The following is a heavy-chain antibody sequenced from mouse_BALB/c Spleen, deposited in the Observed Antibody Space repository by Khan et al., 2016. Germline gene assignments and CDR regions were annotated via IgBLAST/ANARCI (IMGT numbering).Heavy chain of an antibody. J-gene: IGHJ3*01. D-gene: IGHD2-14*01. Sequence: VQLKESGPGLVKPSQSLSLTCTVTGYSITSDYAWNWIRQFPGNKLEWMGYISYSGSTSYNPSLKSRISITRDTSKNQFFLQLNSVTTEDTATYYCARSYDDYWGQGTLVTVSA. V-gene: IGHV3-2*02. CDR1: GYSITSDYA. CDR2: ISYSGST. CDR3: ARSYDDY.